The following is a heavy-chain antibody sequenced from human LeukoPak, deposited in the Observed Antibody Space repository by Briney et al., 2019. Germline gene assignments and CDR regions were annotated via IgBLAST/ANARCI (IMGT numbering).Heavy chain of an antibody. CDR3: ARDGISRYGAFDI. CDR1: GFTFSSYA. J-gene: IGHJ3*02. Sequence: KTGGSLRLSCAASGFTFSSYAMHWVRQAPGKGLEWVSSISSSSSYIYYADSVKGRFTISRDNAKNSLYLQMNSLRAEDTAVYYCARDGISRYGAFDIWGHGTMITVSS. CDR2: ISSSSSYI. V-gene: IGHV3-21*01. D-gene: IGHD5-18*01.